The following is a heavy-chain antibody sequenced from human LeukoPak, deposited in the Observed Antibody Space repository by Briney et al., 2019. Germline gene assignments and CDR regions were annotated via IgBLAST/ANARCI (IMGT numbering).Heavy chain of an antibody. CDR1: AGSISSSSYY. J-gene: IGHJ4*02. D-gene: IGHD1-26*01. Sequence: SETLSLTCTVSAGSISSSSYYRGWIRQPPGKGLEWIGSIYYSGSTHYNPSLKSRVTISVDTSKNQFSLKLSSVTAADTAVYYCARDSIVGAGFDYWGQGTLVTVSS. V-gene: IGHV4-39*07. CDR3: ARDSIVGAGFDY. CDR2: IYYSGST.